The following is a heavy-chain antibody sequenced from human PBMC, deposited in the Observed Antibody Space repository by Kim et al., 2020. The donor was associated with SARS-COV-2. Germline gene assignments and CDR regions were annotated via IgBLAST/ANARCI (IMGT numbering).Heavy chain of an antibody. J-gene: IGHJ4*02. Sequence: VHVKSRLTINPDTSKHQFSLQTNSVTAEDTAVYYCARGSSIAAAGTFDYWGQGTLVTVSS. D-gene: IGHD6-13*01. CDR3: ARGSSIAAAGTFDY. V-gene: IGHV6-1*01.